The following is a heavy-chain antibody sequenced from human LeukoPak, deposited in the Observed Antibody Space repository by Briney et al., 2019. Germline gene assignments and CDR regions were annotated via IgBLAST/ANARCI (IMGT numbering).Heavy chain of an antibody. V-gene: IGHV5-51*01. CDR2: IYPGDSDT. CDR3: ARPSGSHSLYYYGMDV. Sequence: GESLKISCKGSGYSFTSYWIGWVRQMPGKGLEWMGIIYPGDSDTRYSPSFQGQVTISADKSITTAYLQWSSLKASDTAMYYCARPSGSHSLYYYGMDVWGQGTTVTVSS. CDR1: GYSFTSYW. J-gene: IGHJ6*02. D-gene: IGHD1-26*01.